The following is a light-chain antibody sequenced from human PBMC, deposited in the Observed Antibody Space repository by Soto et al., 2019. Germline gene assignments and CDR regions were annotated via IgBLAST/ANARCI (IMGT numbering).Light chain of an antibody. V-gene: IGLV1-44*01. CDR2: SNN. J-gene: IGLJ1*01. CDR1: SSNIGSNT. CDR3: AAWDDSLNGYV. Sequence: VLTQPPSASGTPGQRVTISCSGSSSNIGSNTVNWYQQLPGPAPKLLIYSNNQRPSGVPDRFSGSKSGTSASLAISGLQAEDEDDYYCAAWDDSLNGYVFGTGTKVTVL.